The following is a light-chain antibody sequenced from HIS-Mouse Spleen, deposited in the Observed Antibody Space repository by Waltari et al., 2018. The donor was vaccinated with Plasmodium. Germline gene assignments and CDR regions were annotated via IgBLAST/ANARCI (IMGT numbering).Light chain of an antibody. Sequence: SYELTQPPSVSVSPGQTARITCSGDALPKQYAYWYQQKPGQAPVLVIYKDSERPSGIPELFSGSSSGTTVTLTISGFQAEDEADYYCQSADSSGTYVFGTGTKVTVL. CDR2: KDS. CDR3: QSADSSGTYV. V-gene: IGLV3-25*03. CDR1: ALPKQY. J-gene: IGLJ1*01.